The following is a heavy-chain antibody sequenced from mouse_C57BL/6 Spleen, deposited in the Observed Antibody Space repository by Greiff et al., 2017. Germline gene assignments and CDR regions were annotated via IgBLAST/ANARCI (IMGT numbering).Heavy chain of an antibody. J-gene: IGHJ4*01. V-gene: IGHV2-5*01. CDR3: AKDYYGSSHAMDD. CDR1: GFSLTSYG. CDR2: IWRGGST. D-gene: IGHD1-1*01. Sequence: VQLQQSGPGLVQPSQSLSITCTVSGFSLTSYGVHWVRQSPGKGLGWLGVIWRGGSTDYNAAFMSRLSITKDNSKSQVFFKMNSLQADDTAIYYCAKDYYGSSHAMDDWGQGTSVTVAS.